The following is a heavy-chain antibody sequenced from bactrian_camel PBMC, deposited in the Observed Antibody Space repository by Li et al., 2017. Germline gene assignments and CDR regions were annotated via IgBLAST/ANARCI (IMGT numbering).Heavy chain of an antibody. CDR1: GFTYSQYC. CDR3: ALDLSPFCTSVFRRYTH. Sequence: HVQLVESGGGSVQAGGSLRLTCAASGFTYSQYCMGWFRQAPGQGREGVADIDGDGRTTYIDSVKGRFTISKDNDKNILYLQMNNLKRADTAMYYCALDLSPFCTSVFRRYTHLGQGTQVTVS. CDR2: IDGDGRT. D-gene: IGHD3*01. J-gene: IGHJ4*01. V-gene: IGHV3S26*01.